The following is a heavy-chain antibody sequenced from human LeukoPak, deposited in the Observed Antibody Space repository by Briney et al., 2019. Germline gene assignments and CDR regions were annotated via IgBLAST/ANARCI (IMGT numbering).Heavy chain of an antibody. J-gene: IGHJ4*02. CDR1: GGPISSGDYY. V-gene: IGHV4-30-4*01. D-gene: IGHD2-2*02. Sequence: SETLSLTCTVSGGPISSGDYYWSWIRQPPGKGLEWIGYIYYSGSTYYNPSLKSRVTISVDTSKNQFSLKLSSVTAADTAVYYCASLYCSSTSCYTSDYWGQGTLVTVSS. CDR3: ASLYCSSTSCYTSDY. CDR2: IYYSGST.